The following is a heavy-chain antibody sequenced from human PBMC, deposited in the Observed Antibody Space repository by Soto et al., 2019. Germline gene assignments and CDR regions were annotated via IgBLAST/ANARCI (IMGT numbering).Heavy chain of an antibody. V-gene: IGHV1-18*01. J-gene: IGHJ6*02. CDR3: ARDSWKVQSIGAPNYYYYGMDG. D-gene: IGHD5-12*01. Sequence: ASVKVSCKASGYTFTSYGISWVRQAPGQGLEWMGWISAYNGNTNYAQKLQGRVTMTTDTSTGTAYMELRSLRSDDTAVYYCARDSWKVQSIGAPNYYYYGMDGWGQGTTVTVSS. CDR2: ISAYNGNT. CDR1: GYTFTSYG.